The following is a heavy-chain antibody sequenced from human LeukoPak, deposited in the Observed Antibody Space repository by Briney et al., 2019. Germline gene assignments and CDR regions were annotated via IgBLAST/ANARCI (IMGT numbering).Heavy chain of an antibody. V-gene: IGHV5-51*01. Sequence: GESLKISCEGSGYSFTSYWIGWGRQMPGKGLEWMGIIYPGDSDTRYSPSFQGQVAISADKSISTAYLQWSNLKASDTAMYYCAKLRYTSSWDNYFDYWGQGTLVTDSS. CDR2: IYPGDSDT. D-gene: IGHD6-13*01. CDR3: AKLRYTSSWDNYFDY. CDR1: GYSFTSYW. J-gene: IGHJ4*02.